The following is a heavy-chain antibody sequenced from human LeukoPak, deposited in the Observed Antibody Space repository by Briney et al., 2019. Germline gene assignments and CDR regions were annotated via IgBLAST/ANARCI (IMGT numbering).Heavy chain of an antibody. Sequence: GGSLRLSCTVSGFRLSDYWMSWARQAPGKGLEWVANINEHGSDYFYVGAVTGRFSISRDNTKNTVFLQMNSLRLDDTAIYYCARNHDDGTADYWGEGPLVTVSS. CDR2: INEHGSDY. CDR3: ARNHDDGTADY. V-gene: IGHV3-7*01. D-gene: IGHD1-7*01. CDR1: GFRLSDYW. J-gene: IGHJ4*02.